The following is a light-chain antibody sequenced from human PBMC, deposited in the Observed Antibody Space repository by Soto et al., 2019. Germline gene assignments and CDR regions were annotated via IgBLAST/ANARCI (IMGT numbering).Light chain of an antibody. CDR1: QSVSNN. CDR3: QQYNNWWT. V-gene: IGKV3-15*01. CDR2: GAS. Sequence: EIVMTQSPATLSVSPGERATLSCRASQSVSNNLAWYQKKPGKAPRLLIYGASTRATGIPARFSGSGSWTEFTLTISSLQSEDFAFYYCQQYNNWWTFGQGTRVDIK. J-gene: IGKJ1*01.